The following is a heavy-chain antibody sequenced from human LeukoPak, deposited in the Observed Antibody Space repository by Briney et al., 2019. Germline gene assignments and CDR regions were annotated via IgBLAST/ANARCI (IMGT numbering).Heavy chain of an antibody. CDR2: IIPIFGTA. J-gene: IGHJ5*02. V-gene: IGHV1-69*01. Sequence: SVKVSCKASGGTFSSYAISWVRQTPGQGLEWMGGIIPIFGTANYAQKFQGRVTITADESASTAYMELSSLRSEDTAVYYCARAPLRGNNWFDPWGQGTLVTVSS. CDR1: GGTFSSYA. D-gene: IGHD3-10*01. CDR3: ARAPLRGNNWFDP.